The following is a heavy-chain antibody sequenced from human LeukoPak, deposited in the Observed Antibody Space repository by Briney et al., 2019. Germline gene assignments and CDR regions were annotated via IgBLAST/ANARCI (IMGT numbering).Heavy chain of an antibody. CDR1: GFRFDDYE. CDR2: ISGDGGNT. J-gene: IGHJ6*02. CDR3: AKGSGGSGRFYRRLMDV. D-gene: IGHD3-10*01. Sequence: GGSLRLSCAASGFRFDDYEMPWVRQAPGKGLEWVSFISGDGGNTNYADSVKGRFTISRDNRKNSLYLQMSSLRTDDIALYYCAKGSGGSGRFYRRLMDVWGQGTTVTVSS. V-gene: IGHV3-43*02.